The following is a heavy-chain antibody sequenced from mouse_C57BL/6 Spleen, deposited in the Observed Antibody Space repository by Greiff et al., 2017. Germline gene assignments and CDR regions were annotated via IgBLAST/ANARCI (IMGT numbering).Heavy chain of an antibody. CDR2: INSDGGST. V-gene: IGHV5-2*01. Sequence: EVQGVESGGGLVQPGESLKLSCESNEYEFPSHDMSWVRKTPGKRLELVAAINSDGGSTYYPDTMESRVIISRDNTKKTLYLQMSSLRSEDTALYYCARQDDGYYGFDYWGQGTLVTVSA. CDR3: ARQDDGYYGFDY. CDR1: EYEFPSHD. J-gene: IGHJ3*01. D-gene: IGHD2-3*01.